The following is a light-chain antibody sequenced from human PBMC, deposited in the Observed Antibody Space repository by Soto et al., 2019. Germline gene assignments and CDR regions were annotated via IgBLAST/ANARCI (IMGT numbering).Light chain of an antibody. CDR2: DAS. V-gene: IGKV1-5*01. CDR3: QQYNNYPRT. Sequence: DIQMTQSPSTLSASIGDRVTITCRASESIRTWLAWYQHKPGKAPKFLIYDASSLESGVPSRFSGSGSGTEFTLTIGNLQTDDFATYYSQQYNNYPRTFGQGTQEEIK. CDR1: ESIRTW. J-gene: IGKJ1*01.